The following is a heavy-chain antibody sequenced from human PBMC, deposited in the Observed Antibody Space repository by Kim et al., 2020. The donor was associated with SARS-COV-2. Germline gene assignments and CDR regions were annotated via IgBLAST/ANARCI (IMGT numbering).Heavy chain of an antibody. CDR2: M. Sequence: MGNSDSVKGPFHISRDQAKNSLYLQMNSLRAEDTALYYCARGGYVYYYMDVWGKGTTVTVSS. D-gene: IGHD5-12*01. CDR3: ARGGYVYYYMDV. V-gene: IGHV3-9*01. J-gene: IGHJ6*03.